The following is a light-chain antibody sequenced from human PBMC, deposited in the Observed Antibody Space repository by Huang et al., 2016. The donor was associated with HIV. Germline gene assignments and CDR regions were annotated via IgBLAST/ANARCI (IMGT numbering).Light chain of an antibody. CDR2: SGS. Sequence: DIVMTQSPLSLPVTPGEPASISCRSSQSLLHSNGYTYLDWYLQKPGQSPQLLIYSGSNRAAGVPDGFSGSGSGTDFTLKISRVEAEDVGVYYCMQALQSPWTFGQGTKVEIK. J-gene: IGKJ1*01. CDR1: QSLLHSNGYTY. CDR3: MQALQSPWT. V-gene: IGKV2-28*01.